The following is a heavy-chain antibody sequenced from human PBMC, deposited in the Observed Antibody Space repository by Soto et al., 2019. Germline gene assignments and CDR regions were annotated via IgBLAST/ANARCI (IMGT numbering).Heavy chain of an antibody. CDR1: GFTFSSYA. CDR2: ISGSGGST. Sequence: PGGSLRLSCAASGFTFSSYAMSWVRQAPGKGLEWVSAISGSGGSTYYADSVKGRFTISRDNSKNTLYLQMNSPRAEDTAVYYCAKERPTMIVVVITSFDDWGQGTLVTVSS. CDR3: AKERPTMIVVVITSFDD. V-gene: IGHV3-23*01. J-gene: IGHJ4*02. D-gene: IGHD3-22*01.